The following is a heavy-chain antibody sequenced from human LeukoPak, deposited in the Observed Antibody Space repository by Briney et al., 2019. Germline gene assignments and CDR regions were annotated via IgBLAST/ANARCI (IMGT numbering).Heavy chain of an antibody. CDR1: GYTFIDYY. Sequence: VASVKVSCKASGYTFIDYYMHRVRQAPGQGLEWMGRINPSSGGTNYAQKFQGRVTMTRDTSISTAYMELSRLRSDDTAVYYCARDDNSGYYSGPWGQGTLVTVSS. CDR2: INPSSGGT. D-gene: IGHD3-22*01. V-gene: IGHV1-2*06. J-gene: IGHJ5*02. CDR3: ARDDNSGYYSGP.